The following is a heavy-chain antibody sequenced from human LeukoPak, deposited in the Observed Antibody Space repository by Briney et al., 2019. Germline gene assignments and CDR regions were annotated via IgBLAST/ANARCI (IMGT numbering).Heavy chain of an antibody. CDR1: GFTFSSYG. Sequence: WGSLRLSCAASGFTFSSYGMSWVRQAPGKGLEWVSYISSSSSTIHYADSMKGRFTISRDNAKNSLYLQLNSLRAEDTAVYYCAGDWFHAIDYCGQGTLVTVSS. D-gene: IGHD2/OR15-2a*01. CDR3: AGDWFHAIDY. V-gene: IGHV3-48*01. CDR2: ISSSSSTI. J-gene: IGHJ4*02.